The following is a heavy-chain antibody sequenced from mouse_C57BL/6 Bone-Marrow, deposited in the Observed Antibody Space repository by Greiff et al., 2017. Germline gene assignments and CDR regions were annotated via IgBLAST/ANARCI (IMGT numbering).Heavy chain of an antibody. CDR2: ISGGGGNT. V-gene: IGHV5-9*01. CDR1: GFTFSSYT. Sequence: EVTVVESGGGLVKPGGSLKLSCAASGFTFSSYTMSWVRQTPEKRLEWVATISGGGGNTYYPDSVKGRFTISRDNAKNTLYLQMSSLRSEDTALYYCARHDPFDYWGQGTTLTVSS. J-gene: IGHJ2*01. CDR3: ARHDPFDY.